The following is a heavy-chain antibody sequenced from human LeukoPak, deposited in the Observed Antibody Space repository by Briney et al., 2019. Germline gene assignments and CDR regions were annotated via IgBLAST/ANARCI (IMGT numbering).Heavy chain of an antibody. Sequence: GGSLRLSCAASGFTFGSYGMHWVRQAPGKGLEWVAVISFDGSNKFYADSVKGRFTFSRDNSKSTLDLQMNSLRAEDTAVYYCAKGAFYDSSGFEFWGQGTLVTVSS. CDR2: ISFDGSNK. D-gene: IGHD3-22*01. CDR1: GFTFGSYG. CDR3: AKGAFYDSSGFEF. V-gene: IGHV3-30*18. J-gene: IGHJ4*02.